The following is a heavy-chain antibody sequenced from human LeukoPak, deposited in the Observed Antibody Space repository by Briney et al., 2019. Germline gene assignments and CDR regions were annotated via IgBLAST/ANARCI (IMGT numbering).Heavy chain of an antibody. CDR3: TAVDFDY. D-gene: IGHD4-23*01. CDR1: VFTFSNAW. V-gene: IGHV3-15*01. Sequence: GSLRLSCAASVFTFSNAWMTWVRQAPGKGLEWVGRIKSETDGGTTDYAAPVKGRFTISRDDSKNTLYLEMNSLKTEDTAVYYCTAVDFDYWGQGTLVTVSS. J-gene: IGHJ4*02. CDR2: IKSETDGGTT.